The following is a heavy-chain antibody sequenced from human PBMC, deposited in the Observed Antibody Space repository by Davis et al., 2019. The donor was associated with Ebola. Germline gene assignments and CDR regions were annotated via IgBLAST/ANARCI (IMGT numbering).Heavy chain of an antibody. CDR3: ASSIVATIADY. Sequence: GGSLRLSCAASGFTFSSYWMHWVRQAPGKGLVWVSRINSDGSSTSYADSVKGRFTISRDNAKNTLYLQMNSLRAEDTAVYYCASSIVATIADYWGRGTLVTVSS. D-gene: IGHD5-12*01. CDR1: GFTFSSYW. CDR2: INSDGSST. V-gene: IGHV3-74*01. J-gene: IGHJ4*02.